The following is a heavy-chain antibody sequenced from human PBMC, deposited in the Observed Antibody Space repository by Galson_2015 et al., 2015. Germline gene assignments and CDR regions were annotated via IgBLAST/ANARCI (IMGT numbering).Heavy chain of an antibody. CDR1: GYTFTGYY. D-gene: IGHD5-12*01. CDR3: ARDLWGDIVATIFRDY. CDR2: INPNSGGT. J-gene: IGHJ4*02. Sequence: SVKVSCKASGYTFTGYYMHWVRQAPGQGLEWMGRINPNSGGTNYAQKFQGRVTMTRDTSISTAYMELSRLRSDDTAVYYCARDLWGDIVATIFRDYWGQGTLVTVSS. V-gene: IGHV1-2*06.